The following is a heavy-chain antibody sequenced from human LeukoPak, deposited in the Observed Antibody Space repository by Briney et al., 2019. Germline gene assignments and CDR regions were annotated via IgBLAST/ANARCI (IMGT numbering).Heavy chain of an antibody. CDR3: ARDPYSGSYGDYYYYYMDV. CDR2: MYTSGST. V-gene: IGHV4-61*02. J-gene: IGHJ6*03. Sequence: SETLSLTCTVSGDSISSGSYYWSWIRQPAGKGLEWIGRMYTSGSTNYNSSFKSRVTMSVDTSKNQFSLKLSSVTAADTAVYYCARDPYSGSYGDYYYYYMDVWGKGTTVTTSS. D-gene: IGHD1-26*01. CDR1: GDSISSGSYY.